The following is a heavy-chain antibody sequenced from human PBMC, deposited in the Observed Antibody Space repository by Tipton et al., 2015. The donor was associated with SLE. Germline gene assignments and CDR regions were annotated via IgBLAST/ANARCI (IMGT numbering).Heavy chain of an antibody. D-gene: IGHD3-3*01. CDR3: ARGPDFWSGYYTGIGAFDI. J-gene: IGHJ3*02. V-gene: IGHV3-30*04. CDR2: ISYDGSNK. Sequence: SLRLSCAASGFTFSNYAMHWVRQAPGKGLEWVAVISYDGSNKYYADSVKGRFTISRDNSKNTLYLQMNSLRAEDTAVYYCARGPDFWSGYYTGIGAFDIWGQGTMVTVSS. CDR1: GFTFSNYA.